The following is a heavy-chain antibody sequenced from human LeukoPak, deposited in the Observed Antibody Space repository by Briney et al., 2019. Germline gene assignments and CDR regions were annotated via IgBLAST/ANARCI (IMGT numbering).Heavy chain of an antibody. V-gene: IGHV4-4*07. CDR1: GVSINSYY. CDR3: ARDAYSGSGSYSNRLDTCDY. D-gene: IGHD3-10*01. J-gene: IGHJ4*02. CDR2: IHTSGIT. Sequence: SSETLSLTRSVSGVSINSYYWHWIRQPAGKGLEWIGRIHTSGITNYNPSLKSRVTMSVDTSKNQFSLKLSSVTAADTAVYYCARDAYSGSGSYSNRLDTCDYWGQGSLVTVSS.